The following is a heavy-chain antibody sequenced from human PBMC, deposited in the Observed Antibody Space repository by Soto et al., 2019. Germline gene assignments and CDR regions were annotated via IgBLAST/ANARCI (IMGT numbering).Heavy chain of an antibody. CDR1: GFTFSSYA. CDR3: ATSRLLSHFDFWSDYLDF. CDR2: ISGSVGTT. Sequence: EVQLLESGGGLAQPGGSLRLSCAASGFTFSSYAMSWVRQAPGKGLEWVSVISGSVGTTYYADSVKGRFTISRDNSKSTLYLQMNSVGAEDTAVYYCATSRLLSHFDFWSDYLDFWGQGTQGTVSS. J-gene: IGHJ4*02. V-gene: IGHV3-23*01. D-gene: IGHD3-3*01.